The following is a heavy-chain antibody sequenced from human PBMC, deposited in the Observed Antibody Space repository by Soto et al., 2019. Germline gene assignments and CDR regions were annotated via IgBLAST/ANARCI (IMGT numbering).Heavy chain of an antibody. J-gene: IGHJ4*02. V-gene: IGHV4-61*01. D-gene: IGHD1-26*01. CDR1: GGSLNSDNYY. CDR2: IYYTGRT. CDR3: AREYSNSPEAFDS. Sequence: XTLSLPCTVSGGSLNSDNYYWSWIRQPPGKGLEWIGYIYYTGRTKYNPSLMSRVTISLDASRKQFSLKLSSVTSAYTDVFYCAREYSNSPEAFDSWGQGTLGTVS.